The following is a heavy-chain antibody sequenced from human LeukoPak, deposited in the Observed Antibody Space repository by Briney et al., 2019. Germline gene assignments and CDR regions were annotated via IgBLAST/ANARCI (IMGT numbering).Heavy chain of an antibody. CDR2: IKQDGSEK. CDR1: GFTFSSYW. CDR3: ARASWISNADAVW. Sequence: GGSLRLSCAASGFTFSSYWMSWVRQAPGKGLEWVANIKQDGSEKYYVGSVKGRFTISRDNAKNSLYLQVNSLRAEDTAVYYCARASWISNADAVWWGQGTLVTVSS. V-gene: IGHV3-7*04. D-gene: IGHD1-1*01. J-gene: IGHJ4*02.